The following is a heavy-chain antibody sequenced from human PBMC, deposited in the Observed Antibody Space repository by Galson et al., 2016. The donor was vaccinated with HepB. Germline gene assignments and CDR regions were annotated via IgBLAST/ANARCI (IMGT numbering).Heavy chain of an antibody. J-gene: IGHJ5*01. CDR1: GFTFSTYW. CDR2: IKPDGSEK. Sequence: SLRLSCAASGFTFSTYWMNWVRQAPGKGLEGVANIKPDGSEKYYVDSVKGRFTISRDNSKNTLNLQMNSLRAEDTAVYYCAKVATPNRNYENWFDSWGQGTLVTVSS. D-gene: IGHD4-11*01. V-gene: IGHV3-7*01. CDR3: AKVATPNRNYENWFDS.